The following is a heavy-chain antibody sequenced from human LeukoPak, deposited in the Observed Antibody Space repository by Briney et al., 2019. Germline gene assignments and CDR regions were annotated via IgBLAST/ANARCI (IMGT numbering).Heavy chain of an antibody. CDR3: ARVSCGGDCSKYNWFDP. J-gene: IGHJ5*02. CDR1: GGSFSGDY. CDR2: INHRGSN. V-gene: IGHV4-34*01. D-gene: IGHD2-21*02. Sequence: SETLSLTCAVYGGSFSGDYWSWIRQAPGKGLEWIGEINHRGSNNYNPSLKSRVTISVDTSKNQFSLKLSSVTAADTAVYYCARVSCGGDCSKYNWFDPWGQGTLVTVSS.